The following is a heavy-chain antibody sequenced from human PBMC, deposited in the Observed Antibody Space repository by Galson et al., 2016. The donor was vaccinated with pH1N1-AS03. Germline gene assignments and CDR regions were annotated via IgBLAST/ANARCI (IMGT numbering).Heavy chain of an antibody. Sequence: SETLSLTCTVSGGSISSFYWTWIRQPPGKGLEWIGYIYNTGSTNYNPSLRSRVTISLDTSKNQFSLNLSSVTAADTAVYYCAREGGSYLSHWGQGTTVTVSS. CDR2: IYNTGST. V-gene: IGHV4-59*01. J-gene: IGHJ4*02. CDR1: GGSISSFY. CDR3: AREGGSYLSH. D-gene: IGHD3-10*01.